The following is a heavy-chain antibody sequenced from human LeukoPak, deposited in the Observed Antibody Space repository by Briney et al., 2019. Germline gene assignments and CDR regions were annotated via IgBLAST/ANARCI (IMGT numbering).Heavy chain of an antibody. J-gene: IGHJ4*02. Sequence: ASVKVSCKASGYTFTGYYIHWVRQAPGQGLEWMGWINPNSGSTNYAQKFQGRVTMTRDTSISTAYMELSRLRSDDTAVYYCAREYSGSYSLDYWGQGTLVTVSS. D-gene: IGHD1-26*01. V-gene: IGHV1-2*02. CDR3: AREYSGSYSLDY. CDR1: GYTFTGYY. CDR2: INPNSGST.